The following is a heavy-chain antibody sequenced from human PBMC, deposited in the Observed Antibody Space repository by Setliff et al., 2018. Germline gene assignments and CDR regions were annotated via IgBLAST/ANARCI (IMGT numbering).Heavy chain of an antibody. Sequence: SETLSLTCTVSGDSISSRRNYWGWFRQPAGKELEWIGEINHSGSSNYNPSLKSRVTISVDTSKNQFSLKLSSVTAADTAVYYCARGGTYRYFDYWGQGTLVTVSS. V-gene: IGHV4-61*10. CDR2: INHSGSS. J-gene: IGHJ4*02. CDR3: ARGGTYRYFDY. CDR1: GDSISSRRNY.